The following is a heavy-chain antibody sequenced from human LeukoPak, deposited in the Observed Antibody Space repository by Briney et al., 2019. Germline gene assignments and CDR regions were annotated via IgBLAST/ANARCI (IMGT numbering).Heavy chain of an antibody. CDR3: AKSQDYGSGSYALDY. J-gene: IGHJ4*02. CDR1: GFQFTYFG. V-gene: IGHV3-30*02. Sequence: QTGGSRRLSCAASGFQFTYFGMSWVRQAPGKGLEWVAFIRNDGSNKYYVESVKGRFIISRDNSPDTVYLHMSNLRPDDTAVYYCAKSQDYGSGSYALDYWGQGALVTVSS. CDR2: IRNDGSNK. D-gene: IGHD3-10*01.